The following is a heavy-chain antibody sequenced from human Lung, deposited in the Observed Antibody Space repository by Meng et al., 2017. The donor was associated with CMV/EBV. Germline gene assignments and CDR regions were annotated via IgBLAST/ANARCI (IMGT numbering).Heavy chain of an antibody. V-gene: IGHV1-2*02. D-gene: IGHD2-2*01. J-gene: IGHJ6*02. Sequence: SVXVSXXASGYTFTGYYMHWVRQAPGQGLEWMGWINPNSGGTNYAQKFQGRVTMTRDTSISTAYMELSRLRSDDTAVYYCARNGYCSSTSCYRYGMDVWGQRXTVTVSS. CDR3: ARNGYCSSTSCYRYGMDV. CDR2: INPNSGGT. CDR1: GYTFTGYY.